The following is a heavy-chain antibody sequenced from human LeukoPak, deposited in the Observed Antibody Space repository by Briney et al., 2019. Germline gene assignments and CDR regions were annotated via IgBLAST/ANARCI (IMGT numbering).Heavy chain of an antibody. V-gene: IGHV1-2*02. D-gene: IGHD2-15*01. J-gene: IGHJ3*02. CDR1: GYTFTGDY. CDR3: ARYTWYAFDI. CDR2: INPNSCGT. Sequence: ASVTLSCKASGYTFTGDYMHWVRQAPGQGLEWMGWINPNSCGTNYAQKFQGRVTMTRDTSISTAYMELSRLRSDDTAVYHCARYTWYAFDIWGQGTMVTVSS.